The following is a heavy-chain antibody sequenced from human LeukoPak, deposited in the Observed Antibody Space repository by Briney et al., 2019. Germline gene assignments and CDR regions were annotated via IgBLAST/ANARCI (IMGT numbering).Heavy chain of an antibody. CDR2: ISYDGSNK. D-gene: IGHD6-13*01. Sequence: EGSLRLSCAASGFTFSSYGMHWVRQAPGKGLEWVAVISYDGSNKYYADSVKGRFTTSRDNSKNTLYLQMNSLRAEDTAVYYCAKGFSSMAFDIWGQGTMVTVSS. J-gene: IGHJ3*02. CDR3: AKGFSSMAFDI. CDR1: GFTFSSYG. V-gene: IGHV3-30*18.